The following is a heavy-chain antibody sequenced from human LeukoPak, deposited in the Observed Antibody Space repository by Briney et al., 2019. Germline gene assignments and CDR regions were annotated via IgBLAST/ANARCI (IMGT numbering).Heavy chain of an antibody. V-gene: IGHV3-21*01. Sequence: ESGGSLRLSCAASGFTFSSYSMNWVRQAPGKGLEWVSSISSSSSYIYYADSVKGRFTISRDNAKNSLYLQMNSLRAEDTAVYYCARDLYSSGYFDYWGQGTLVTVSS. CDR2: ISSSSSYI. J-gene: IGHJ4*02. D-gene: IGHD3-22*01. CDR1: GFTFSSYS. CDR3: ARDLYSSGYFDY.